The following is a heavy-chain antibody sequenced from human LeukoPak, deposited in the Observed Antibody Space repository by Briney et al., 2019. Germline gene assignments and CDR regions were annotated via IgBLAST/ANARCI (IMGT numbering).Heavy chain of an antibody. CDR1: GYTFTSYD. Sequence: ASVKVSCKASGYTFTSYDINWVRQATGQGLEWMGWMNPNSGNTGYAQKFQGRVTITRNNSISTAYMELSSLRSEDTAVYYCARDGYSYGLGDYWGQGTLVAVSS. CDR3: ARDGYSYGLGDY. D-gene: IGHD5-18*01. J-gene: IGHJ4*02. V-gene: IGHV1-8*03. CDR2: MNPNSGNT.